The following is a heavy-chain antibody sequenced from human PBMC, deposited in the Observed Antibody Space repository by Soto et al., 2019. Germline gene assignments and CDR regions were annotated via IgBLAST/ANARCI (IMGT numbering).Heavy chain of an antibody. Sequence: PGGSLRLSCAASGFTFSSYGMHWVRQAPGKGLELVAVISYDGSNKYYADSVKGRFTISRDNSKNTLYPQMNSLRAEDTAVYYCAKSYCSSTSCYHANWFDPWGQGTLVTVSS. CDR2: ISYDGSNK. CDR3: AKSYCSSTSCYHANWFDP. J-gene: IGHJ5*02. CDR1: GFTFSSYG. V-gene: IGHV3-30*18. D-gene: IGHD2-2*01.